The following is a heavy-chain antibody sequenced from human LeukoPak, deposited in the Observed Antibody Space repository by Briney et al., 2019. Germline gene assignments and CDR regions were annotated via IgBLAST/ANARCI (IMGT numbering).Heavy chain of an antibody. D-gene: IGHD6-13*01. CDR2: ISGSGGST. CDR3: AAQDGYSSSWYTPWVAFDI. Sequence: PGGSLRLSCAASGFTFSSYAMSWVRQAPGKGLEWVSAISGSGGSTYYADSVKGRFTISRDNSKNTLYLQMNSLRAEDTAVYYCAAQDGYSSSWYTPWVAFDIWGQGTMVTVSS. V-gene: IGHV3-23*01. CDR1: GFTFSSYA. J-gene: IGHJ3*02.